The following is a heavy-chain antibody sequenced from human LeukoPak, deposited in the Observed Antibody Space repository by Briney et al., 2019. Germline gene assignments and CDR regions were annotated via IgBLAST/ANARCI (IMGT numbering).Heavy chain of an antibody. D-gene: IGHD3-22*01. CDR3: AKEGLYYYDSSGYTEGYFDY. CDR2: ISYDGSNK. Sequence: TGGSLRLSCAASRFTFSSYGMHWVRQAPGKGLEWVAVISYDGSNKYYADSVKGRFTISRDNSKNTLYLQMNSLRAEDTAVYYCAKEGLYYYDSSGYTEGYFDYWGQGTLVTVSS. J-gene: IGHJ4*02. V-gene: IGHV3-30*18. CDR1: RFTFSSYG.